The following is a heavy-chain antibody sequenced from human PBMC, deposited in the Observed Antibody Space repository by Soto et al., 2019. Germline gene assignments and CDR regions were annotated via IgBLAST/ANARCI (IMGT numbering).Heavy chain of an antibody. D-gene: IGHD2-2*01. Sequence: QITLKESGPTLVKPTQTLTLTCTFSGFSLSTDGVGVGWIRQPPGKALEWLALIYWDDDQRYSPSLKTRLTITKDNPKNQVVLTMTNMDPVDKATYYCAYAYGGTSWPNAAFDVWGKGTVVTVSS. CDR1: GFSLSTDGVG. J-gene: IGHJ3*01. CDR2: IYWDDDQ. CDR3: AYAYGGTSWPNAAFDV. V-gene: IGHV2-5*02.